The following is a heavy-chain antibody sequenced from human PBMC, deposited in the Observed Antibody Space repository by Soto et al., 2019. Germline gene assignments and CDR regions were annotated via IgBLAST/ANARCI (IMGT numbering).Heavy chain of an antibody. Sequence: QVQLQESGPGLVKPSETLSLTCTVSGGSISSYYWSWIRQPPGKGLEWIGYIYYSGSTNYNPSLKSRVTISVDTSKNQFSLKLSSVTAADTAVYYCARVVAVAGVDPWGQGTLVTVSS. CDR3: ARVVAVAGVDP. D-gene: IGHD6-19*01. V-gene: IGHV4-59*01. CDR2: IYYSGST. J-gene: IGHJ5*02. CDR1: GGSISSYY.